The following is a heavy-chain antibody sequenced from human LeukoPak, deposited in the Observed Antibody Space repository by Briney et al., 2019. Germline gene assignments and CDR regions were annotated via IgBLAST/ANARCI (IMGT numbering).Heavy chain of an antibody. V-gene: IGHV4-31*03. D-gene: IGHD3-16*01. CDR3: ARDYTDYGIDV. CDR1: GGPISSGGYY. Sequence: SQTLSLTCTVSGGPISSGGYYWSWIRQPPGKGLEGMGYIYYSGSTYYNPSLKRRVTISVDTSKIRFSLKLSSVTAAETAVYYCARDYTDYGIDVWGQGTTVTVSS. CDR2: IYYSGST. J-gene: IGHJ6*01.